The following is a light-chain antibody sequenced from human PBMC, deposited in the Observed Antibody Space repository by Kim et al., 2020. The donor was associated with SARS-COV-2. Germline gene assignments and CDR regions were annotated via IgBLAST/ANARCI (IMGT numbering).Light chain of an antibody. J-gene: IGKJ2*01. CDR3: QQYNNWPPYT. Sequence: VAPGERAPLSCRASQSVSSNLAWYQQKPGQAPRLLIYGASTRATGIPVRFSGSGSGTEFTLTISSLQSEDFAVYYCQQYNNWPPYTFGQGTKLEI. CDR1: QSVSSN. V-gene: IGKV3-15*01. CDR2: GAS.